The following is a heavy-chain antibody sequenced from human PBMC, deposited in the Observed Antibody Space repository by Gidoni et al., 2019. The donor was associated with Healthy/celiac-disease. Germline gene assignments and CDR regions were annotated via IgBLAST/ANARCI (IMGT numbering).Heavy chain of an antibody. CDR3: AKDINQSWLVRKSGYYGMDV. V-gene: IGHV3-9*01. J-gene: IGHJ6*02. CDR1: GFTFDDYA. CDR2: ISWNSGSI. D-gene: IGHD6-19*01. Sequence: EVQLVESGGGLVQPGRSLRLSCAASGFTFDDYAMHWVRQAPGKGLEWVSCISWNSGSIDYADSVKGRFTISRDNAKNSLYLQMNSLRAEDTALYYCAKDINQSWLVRKSGYYGMDVWGQGTTVTVSS.